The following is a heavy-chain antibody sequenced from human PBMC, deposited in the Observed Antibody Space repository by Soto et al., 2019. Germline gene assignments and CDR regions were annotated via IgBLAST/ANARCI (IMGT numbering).Heavy chain of an antibody. V-gene: IGHV5-51*01. D-gene: IGHD3-3*01. J-gene: IGHJ5*02. CDR1: GYSFTSYW. CDR3: ARRVITILGVVSYNWFDP. Sequence: PGESLKISCKGSGYSFTSYWIGWVRQMPGKGLEWMGIIYPGDSDTRYSPSFQGQVTISADKSISTAYLQWSSLKASDTAMYYCARRVITILGVVSYNWFDPWGQGTLVTVSS. CDR2: IYPGDSDT.